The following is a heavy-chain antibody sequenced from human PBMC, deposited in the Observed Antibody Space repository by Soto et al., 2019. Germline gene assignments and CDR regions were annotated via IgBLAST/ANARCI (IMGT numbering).Heavy chain of an antibody. CDR1: GGSISSGDYY. CDR3: ARVTIPPAYYGSGSYTLFDY. J-gene: IGHJ4*02. Sequence: SETLSLTCTVSGGSISSGDYYWSWIRQPPGKGLEWIGYIYYSGSTYYNPSLKSRVTISVDTSKNQFSLKLSSVTAADTAVYYCARVTIPPAYYGSGSYTLFDYWGQGTLVTVSS. V-gene: IGHV4-30-4*01. CDR2: IYYSGST. D-gene: IGHD3-10*01.